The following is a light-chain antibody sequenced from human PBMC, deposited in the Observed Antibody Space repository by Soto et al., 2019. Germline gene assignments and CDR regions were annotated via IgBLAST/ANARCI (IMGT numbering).Light chain of an antibody. CDR3: QQYSSYSYT. CDR2: NAS. CDR1: QSISSW. V-gene: IGKV1-5*03. J-gene: IGKJ2*01. Sequence: DIQMTQSPSTLSASVGDRVTITCRASQSISSWLAWYQQKRGKAPKVLIYNASSLESGVPSRFRCSGSGTEFTLTISSLQPDDFATYYCQQYSSYSYTFGQGTKLEIK.